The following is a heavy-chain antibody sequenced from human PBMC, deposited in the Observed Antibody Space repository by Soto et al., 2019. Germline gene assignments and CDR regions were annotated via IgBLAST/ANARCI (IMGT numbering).Heavy chain of an antibody. Sequence: ASVKVSCKASGYAFIGYYIHWVRQAPGQGLEGMGRINPRSGDTTYAQKFQGRLTMTRDTSISTAYMELSSLRSDDTAVYSCVRDGVGATPLGWFDPWGQGSLVTVSS. CDR2: INPRSGDT. D-gene: IGHD1-26*01. V-gene: IGHV1-2*06. CDR3: VRDGVGATPLGWFDP. J-gene: IGHJ5*02. CDR1: GYAFIGYY.